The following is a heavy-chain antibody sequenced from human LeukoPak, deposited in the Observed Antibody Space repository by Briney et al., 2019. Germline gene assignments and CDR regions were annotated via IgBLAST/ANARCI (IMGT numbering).Heavy chain of an antibody. J-gene: IGHJ4*02. V-gene: IGHV1-46*01. CDR3: AREMATITALHY. CDR2: INPSGGST. CDR1: GHTFTSYY. D-gene: IGHD5-24*01. Sequence: ASVKVSCKASGHTFTSYYMHWVRQAPGQGLEWMGIINPSGGSTSYAQKFQGRVTMTRDTSTSTVYMELSSLRSEDTAVYYCAREMATITALHYWGQGTLVTVSS.